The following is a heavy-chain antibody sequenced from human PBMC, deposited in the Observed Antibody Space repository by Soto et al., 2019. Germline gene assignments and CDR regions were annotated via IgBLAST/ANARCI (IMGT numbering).Heavy chain of an antibody. CDR3: ARGPYSSSLLVGDAFDI. D-gene: IGHD6-13*01. CDR1: GGTFSSYA. Sequence: ASVKVSCKAAGGTFSSYAISWVRQAPGQGLEWMGGIIPIFGTANYAQKFQGRVTITADESTSTAYMELSSLRSEDTAVYYCARGPYSSSLLVGDAFDIWGQGTMVTVSS. CDR2: IIPIFGTA. J-gene: IGHJ3*02. V-gene: IGHV1-69*13.